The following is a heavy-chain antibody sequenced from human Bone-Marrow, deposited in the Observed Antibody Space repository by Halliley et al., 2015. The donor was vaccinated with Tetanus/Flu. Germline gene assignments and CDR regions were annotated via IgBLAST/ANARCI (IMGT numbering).Heavy chain of an antibody. V-gene: IGHV3-74*01. Sequence: LVWVSRTNRDGSSTSYADSVKGRFTISRDNAKNTLYLQMNSLRAEDTAVYYCATGDSHAFDIWGQGTMVTVSS. CDR2: TNRDGSST. CDR3: ATGDSHAFDI. J-gene: IGHJ3*02. D-gene: IGHD2-21*02.